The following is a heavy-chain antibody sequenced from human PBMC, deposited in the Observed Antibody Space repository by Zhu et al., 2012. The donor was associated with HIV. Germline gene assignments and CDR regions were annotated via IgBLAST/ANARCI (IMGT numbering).Heavy chain of an antibody. CDR2: ILGTGTT. CDR1: GGSISNYY. J-gene: IGHJ4*02. D-gene: IGHD6-19*01. V-gene: IGHV4-4*07. CDR3: ARACGVAGTGYFDF. Sequence: QVHLQESGPGLVKPSETLSLTCTVSGGSISNYYWTWMRQPAGKGLEWIGRILGTGTTYYNPSLESRVTMSVDTSKNQFSLKVTSVTAADTAIYYCARACGVAGTGYFDFWGQGILVTVSS.